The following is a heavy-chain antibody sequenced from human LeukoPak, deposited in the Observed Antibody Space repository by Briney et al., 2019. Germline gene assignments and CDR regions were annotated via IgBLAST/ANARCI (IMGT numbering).Heavy chain of an antibody. Sequence: PGGSLRLSCEASGFMFSNYWLTWVRQAPGRRLEWVASINEDGSEKKYVDSVKGRLTISRDNAKNSLYLQMNSLRAEDTAVYYCARVITMVRAMDVWGQGTPVTVSS. CDR1: GFMFSNYW. CDR3: ARVITMVRAMDV. CDR2: INEDGSEK. J-gene: IGHJ6*02. V-gene: IGHV3-7*03. D-gene: IGHD3-10*01.